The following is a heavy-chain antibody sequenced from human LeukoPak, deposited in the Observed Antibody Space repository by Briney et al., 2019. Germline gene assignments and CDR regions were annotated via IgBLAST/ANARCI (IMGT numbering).Heavy chain of an antibody. CDR3: ARLRDARWLLEY. CDR2: NLYSVKS. V-gene: IGHV4-39*01. Sequence: PSETLSLTCSVSGDSVSGTSYYWDWIRQPPGEGLEWIASNLYSVKSYYNPSFNSRVTISVDTSNNRLSLRLTSVNAADTAVYYCARLRDARWLLEYWGQGTLVTVSS. J-gene: IGHJ4*02. CDR1: GDSVSGTSYY. D-gene: IGHD4-23*01.